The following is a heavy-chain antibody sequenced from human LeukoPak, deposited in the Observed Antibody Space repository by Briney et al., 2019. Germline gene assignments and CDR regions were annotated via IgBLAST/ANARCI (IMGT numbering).Heavy chain of an antibody. V-gene: IGHV3-48*03. Sequence: GGSLRLSCAASGFTLRTYEMTWVRQAPGKGLEWISFVSSSGGATFYADSVKGRFTISRDNAENSVYLQMNSLRAEDTAIYYCARDPNSYFYGLDVWGQGTTVTVSS. CDR1: GFTLRTYE. CDR2: VSSSGGAT. J-gene: IGHJ6*02. CDR3: ARDPNSYFYGLDV.